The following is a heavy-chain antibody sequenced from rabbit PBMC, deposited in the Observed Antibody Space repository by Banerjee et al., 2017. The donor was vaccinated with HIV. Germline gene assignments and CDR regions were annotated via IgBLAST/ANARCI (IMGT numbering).Heavy chain of an antibody. CDR3: ARDAGYGGVGYAGAFDP. CDR1: GFTLSSYY. CDR2: IYGGSSGNT. D-gene: IGHD4-2*01. V-gene: IGHV1S45*01. Sequence: QEQVEESGGDLVKPEGSLTLTCTSSGFTLSSYYMCWVRQAPGKGLEWIACIYGGSSGNTHYASWAKGRFTISKTSSTTVTLQMTSLTAADTATYFCARDAGYGGVGYAGAFDPRGPGTLVTV. J-gene: IGHJ2*01.